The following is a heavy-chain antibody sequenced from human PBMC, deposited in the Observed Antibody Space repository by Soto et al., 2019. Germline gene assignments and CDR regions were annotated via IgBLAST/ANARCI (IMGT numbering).Heavy chain of an antibody. Sequence: SETLSLTCTVSGGSISSYYWSWIRQPPGKGLEWIRYIYYSGSTNYNPSLKSRVTISVDTSKNQFSLKLSSVTAADTAVYYCARALYDFWSGPRCWFDPWGQGTLVTVSS. D-gene: IGHD3-3*01. CDR2: IYYSGST. J-gene: IGHJ5*02. CDR3: ARALYDFWSGPRCWFDP. V-gene: IGHV4-59*01. CDR1: GGSISSYY.